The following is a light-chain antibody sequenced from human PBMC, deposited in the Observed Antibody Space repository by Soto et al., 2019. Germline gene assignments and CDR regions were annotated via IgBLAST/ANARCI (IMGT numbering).Light chain of an antibody. V-gene: IGKV3-15*01. CDR2: GAS. CDR1: QSVSSN. J-gene: IGKJ1*01. CDR3: QQYNNWGT. Sequence: EIVMTQSPATLSVSPGERATLSCRASQSVSSNLAWYQQTPGQAPRLLIYGASTRATGNPARFSGCGSGTEFTLTISRLQSEYFAVYYCQQYNNWGTFGQGTKVEIK.